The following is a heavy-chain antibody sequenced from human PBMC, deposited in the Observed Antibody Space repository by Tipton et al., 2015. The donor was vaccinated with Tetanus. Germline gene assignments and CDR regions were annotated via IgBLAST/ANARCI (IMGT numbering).Heavy chain of an antibody. D-gene: IGHD4-17*01. CDR2: MNPTSGYT. V-gene: IGHV1-8*01. CDR3: ARAYGDLDY. J-gene: IGHJ4*02. CDR1: GYTFTSLD. Sequence: QLVQSGAEVKKPGASVKVSCKASGYTFTSLDINWVRQAPGQGLEWMGWMNPTSGYTGYAQKFQGRVTLTQDTSISTAYMELSSLSSDDTALYFCARAYGDLDYWGQGTLVTVSS.